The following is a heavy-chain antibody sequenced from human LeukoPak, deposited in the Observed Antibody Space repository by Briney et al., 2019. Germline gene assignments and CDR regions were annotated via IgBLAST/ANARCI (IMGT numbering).Heavy chain of an antibody. Sequence: GGSLRLSCAASGFTVTNYAMYWVRQAPGKGLEWVSAISGRDDSTYYADSVKGRFTISRDTSKNTLSLQMNSLRAEDTAVYYCAKWGDYDILTGYYDPDYWGQGTLVTASS. D-gene: IGHD3-9*01. CDR2: ISGRDDST. CDR3: AKWGDYDILTGYYDPDY. CDR1: GFTVTNYA. J-gene: IGHJ4*02. V-gene: IGHV3-23*01.